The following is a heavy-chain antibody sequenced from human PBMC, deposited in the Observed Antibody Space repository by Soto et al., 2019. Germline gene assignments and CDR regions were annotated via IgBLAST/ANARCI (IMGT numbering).Heavy chain of an antibody. CDR3: ACAIGDYCSGGSCYSRGWFDP. CDR1: GFSLSNARMG. D-gene: IGHD2-15*01. Sequence: QVTLKESGPVLVKPTETLTLTCTVSGFSLSNARMGVSWIRQPPGKALEWLAHIFSNDEKSYSTSLKSRLTISKDTSKSQVVLTMTNMDPVDTATYYCACAIGDYCSGGSCYSRGWFDPWGQGTLVTVSS. CDR2: IFSNDEK. J-gene: IGHJ5*02. V-gene: IGHV2-26*04.